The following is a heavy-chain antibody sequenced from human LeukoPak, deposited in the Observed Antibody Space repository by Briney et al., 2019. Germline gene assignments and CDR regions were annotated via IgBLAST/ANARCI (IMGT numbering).Heavy chain of an antibody. J-gene: IGHJ4*02. Sequence: SETLSLTCTVSGGSISSGGYYWSWIRQPPGKGLEWIGYIYHSGSTYYNPSLKSRVTISVDRSKNQFSLKLSSVTAADTAVYYCARDPSSGWYDDFDYWGQGTLVTVSS. CDR2: IYHSGST. V-gene: IGHV4-30-2*01. D-gene: IGHD6-19*01. CDR1: GGSISSGGYY. CDR3: ARDPSSGWYDDFDY.